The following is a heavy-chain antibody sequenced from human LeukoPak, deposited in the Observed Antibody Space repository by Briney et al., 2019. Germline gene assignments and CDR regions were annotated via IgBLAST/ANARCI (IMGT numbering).Heavy chain of an antibody. CDR2: MSNSGSSK. Sequence: PGGSLTLSCAASGFTFSSCEMNWVRQAPGQGLEWLSYMSNSGSSKYYADSVRGRFTISRDNAKNSLYLQMNSQRAEDTAVYYCARARVPGELNYWGQGTLVTVSS. D-gene: IGHD3-10*01. V-gene: IGHV3-48*03. J-gene: IGHJ4*02. CDR1: GFTFSSCE. CDR3: ARARVPGELNY.